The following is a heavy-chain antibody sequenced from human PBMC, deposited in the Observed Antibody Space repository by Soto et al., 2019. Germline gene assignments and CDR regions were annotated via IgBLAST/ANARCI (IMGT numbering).Heavy chain of an antibody. Sequence: SVKVSCKASGGTFSSYAISWVRQAPGQGLEWMGGIIPIFGTANYAQKFQGRVTITADESTSTAYMELSSLRSEDTAVYYCARVGGFEFSGEDGPDYYYYGMDVWGQGTTVTVSS. CDR1: GGTFSSYA. CDR2: IIPIFGTA. V-gene: IGHV1-69*13. D-gene: IGHD3-10*01. J-gene: IGHJ6*02. CDR3: ARVGGFEFSGEDGPDYYYYGMDV.